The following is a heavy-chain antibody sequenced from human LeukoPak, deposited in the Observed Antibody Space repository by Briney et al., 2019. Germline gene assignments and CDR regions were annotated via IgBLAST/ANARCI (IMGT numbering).Heavy chain of an antibody. CDR1: GGTFSSYT. J-gene: IGHJ4*02. CDR3: ASVRDQDFLSGYMPAPTY. D-gene: IGHD3-3*01. CDR2: IIPILGIA. V-gene: IGHV1-69*02. Sequence: ASVKVSCKASGGTFSSYTISWVRHAPGQGLEWMGRIIPILGIANYAQKFQGRVTITADKSTSTAYMELSSLRSEDPGVYYCASVRDQDFLSGYMPAPTYWGQGTLVTVSS.